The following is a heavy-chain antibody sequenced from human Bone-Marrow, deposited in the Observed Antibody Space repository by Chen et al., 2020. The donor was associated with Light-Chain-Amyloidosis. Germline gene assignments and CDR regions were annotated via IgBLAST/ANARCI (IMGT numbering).Heavy chain of an antibody. V-gene: IGHV3-66*01. CDR2: IYSGGST. D-gene: IGHD3-10*01. CDR1: GFTVSFNY. CDR3: ARDSVPRKGLDY. Sequence: EVQLVESGGGLVQPGGSLRLSCAASGFTVSFNYMNWVRQAPGKGLEWVSVIYSGGSTYYATSVKGRFTISRDDSKNTLYLQMNSLRAEDTAVYYCARDSVPRKGLDYWGQGTLVTVSS. J-gene: IGHJ4*02.